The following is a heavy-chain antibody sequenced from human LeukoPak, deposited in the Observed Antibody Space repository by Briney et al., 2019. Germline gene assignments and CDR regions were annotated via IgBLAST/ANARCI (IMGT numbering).Heavy chain of an antibody. CDR2: IRQDGNAK. D-gene: IGHD3-22*01. Sequence: GGSLRLSCTASGFAFSDFWMSWVCQAPGKGLEWLANIRQDGNAKYYVPSVRGRFTISRGNTKNSVYLQMNSLTAEDTALYYCATSFDSSGNNWGQGTLVTVSS. V-gene: IGHV3-7*01. CDR3: ATSFDSSGNN. CDR1: GFAFSDFW. J-gene: IGHJ4*02.